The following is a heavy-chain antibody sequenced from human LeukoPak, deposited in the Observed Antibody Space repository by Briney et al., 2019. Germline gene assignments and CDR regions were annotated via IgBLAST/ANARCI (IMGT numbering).Heavy chain of an antibody. CDR2: IYYSGST. Sequence: PSETLSLTCTVSGGSISSSSYYWGWIRQPPGKGLEWIGSIYYSGSTYYNPSLKSRVTISVDTSKNQFSLKLSSVTAADTAVYYRARQVSAAAGEIDYWGQGTLVTVSS. V-gene: IGHV4-39*01. D-gene: IGHD6-13*01. CDR1: GGSISSSSYY. CDR3: ARQVSAAAGEIDY. J-gene: IGHJ4*02.